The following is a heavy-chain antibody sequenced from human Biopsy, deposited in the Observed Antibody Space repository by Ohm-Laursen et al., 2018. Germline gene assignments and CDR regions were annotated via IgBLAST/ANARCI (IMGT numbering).Heavy chain of an antibody. J-gene: IGHJ5*02. CDR3: ARTPRDSFWSGSYKRGLWFDP. D-gene: IGHD3-3*01. CDR2: VYNGGIT. CDR1: RGSIISYY. Sequence: SETLSLTCSVSRGSIISYYWTWIRQPPGKGLEWIGHVYNGGITNYNPSLKSRVTISKDTSKNQFSLQVNSVTAADTAVYYCARTPRDSFWSGSYKRGLWFDPWGQGTLVIVSS. V-gene: IGHV4-59*01.